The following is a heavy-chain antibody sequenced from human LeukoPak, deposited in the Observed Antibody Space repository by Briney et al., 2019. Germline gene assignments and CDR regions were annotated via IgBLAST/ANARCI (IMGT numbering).Heavy chain of an antibody. D-gene: IGHD6-19*01. CDR3: AKDSGWPFDY. Sequence: GGCLRLSRAASGFPFSTYALSWVRQAPGKGLEWVSATSGNGAKTYYAGSVRGRFTISRDNSRNTLYLQMNSLRAEDTAVYYCAKDSGWPFDYWGQGTLVTVSS. J-gene: IGHJ4*02. CDR2: TSGNGAKT. V-gene: IGHV3-23*01. CDR1: GFPFSTYA.